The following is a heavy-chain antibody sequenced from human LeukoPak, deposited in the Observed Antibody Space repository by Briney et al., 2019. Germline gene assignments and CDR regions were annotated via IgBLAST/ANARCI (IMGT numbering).Heavy chain of an antibody. Sequence: SETLSLTRTVSGGTISRYYWSWIRQPPGKGLEWIAYIDYSGSTNYNPSLKSRLTISLDASKNQFSLKLISVTAADTAVYYCARDRRRDRLHAFDIWGQGTMVTVSS. CDR2: IDYSGST. CDR1: GGTISRYY. CDR3: ARDRRRDRLHAFDI. V-gene: IGHV4-59*01. D-gene: IGHD1-26*01. J-gene: IGHJ3*02.